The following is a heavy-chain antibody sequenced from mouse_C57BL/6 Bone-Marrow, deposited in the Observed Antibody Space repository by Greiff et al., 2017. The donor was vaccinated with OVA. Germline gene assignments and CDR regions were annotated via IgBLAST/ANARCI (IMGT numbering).Heavy chain of an antibody. CDR2: IDPETGGT. V-gene: IGHV1-15*01. J-gene: IGHJ3*01. CDR3: TRYDDGSSPFAY. D-gene: IGHD1-1*01. Sequence: QVQLQQSGAELVRPGASVTLSCKASGYTFTDYEMHWVKQTPVHGLEWIGAIDPETGGTAYNQKFKGKAILTADKSSSTAYMELRSLTSEDSAVYYCTRYDDGSSPFAYWGQGTLVTVSA. CDR1: GYTFTDYE.